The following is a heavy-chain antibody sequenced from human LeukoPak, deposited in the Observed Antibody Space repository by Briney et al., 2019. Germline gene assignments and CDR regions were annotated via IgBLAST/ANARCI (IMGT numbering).Heavy chain of an antibody. J-gene: IGHJ4*02. CDR3: ARDGSLDY. CDR1: GYTFTGYY. CDR2: INPKGGDT. Sequence: ASVTVSCQASGYTFTGYYMHWVRQAPGQGLEWMGWINPKGGDTNSAQKFQGRVTMTRDTSISTAYMELSRLRSDDTAVYYCARDGSLDYWGQGTLVTVSS. V-gene: IGHV1-2*02. D-gene: IGHD2-15*01.